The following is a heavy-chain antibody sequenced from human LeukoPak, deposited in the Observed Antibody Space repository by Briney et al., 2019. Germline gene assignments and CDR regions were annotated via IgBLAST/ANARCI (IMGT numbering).Heavy chain of an antibody. CDR1: GFTFSTFG. CDR2: ISAVNGGT. Sequence: PGGSLRLSCAASGFTFSTFGMSWVRQAPRKRLEWVSLISAVNGGTYYADSVKGRFTISRDNSKNTLYLQMNSLRAEDTAVYYCAKVGATGTRVFDYWGQGALITVSS. J-gene: IGHJ4*02. V-gene: IGHV3-23*01. D-gene: IGHD1-26*01. CDR3: AKVGATGTRVFDY.